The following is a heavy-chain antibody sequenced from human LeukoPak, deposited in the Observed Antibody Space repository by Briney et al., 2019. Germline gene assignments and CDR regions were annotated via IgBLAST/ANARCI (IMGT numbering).Heavy chain of an antibody. J-gene: IGHJ4*02. D-gene: IGHD3-10*01. V-gene: IGHV3-21*01. Sequence: GGSLRLSCAASGFTFSSYSMNWVRQAPGKGLEWVSSISSSSSSYIYYADSVKGRFTISRDNAKNSLYLQMNSLRAEDTAVYYCARVRGVTNFDYWGQGTLVTVSS. CDR2: ISSSSSSYI. CDR1: GFTFSSYS. CDR3: ARVRGVTNFDY.